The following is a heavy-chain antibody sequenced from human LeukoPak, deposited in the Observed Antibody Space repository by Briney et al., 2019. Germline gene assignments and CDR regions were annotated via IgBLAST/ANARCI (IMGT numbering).Heavy chain of an antibody. CDR2: ISGGGGST. Sequence: GGSLRLSCAASGFTFTSYSMNWVRQAPGKGLEWVSTISGGGGSTYYADSVKGRFTISRDNSKNTLYLQMNSLRAEDTAVYCCAREGIAAAGTRWFDPWGQGTLVTVSS. J-gene: IGHJ5*02. CDR1: GFTFTSYS. V-gene: IGHV3-23*01. D-gene: IGHD6-13*01. CDR3: AREGIAAAGTRWFDP.